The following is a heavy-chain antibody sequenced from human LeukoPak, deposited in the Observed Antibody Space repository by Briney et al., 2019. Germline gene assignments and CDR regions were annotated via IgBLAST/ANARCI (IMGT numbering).Heavy chain of an antibody. V-gene: IGHV1-69*01. D-gene: IGHD1-26*01. CDR1: GGTFSSYA. Sequence: SVKVSCKASGGTFSSYAISWVRQAPGQGLEWMGGIIPIFGTANYAQKFQGRVTITADESTSTAYMELSSLRSEDTAVYYCARGASYYYYMDVWGKGTTVTVSS. CDR3: ARGASYYYYMDV. CDR2: IIPIFGTA. J-gene: IGHJ6*03.